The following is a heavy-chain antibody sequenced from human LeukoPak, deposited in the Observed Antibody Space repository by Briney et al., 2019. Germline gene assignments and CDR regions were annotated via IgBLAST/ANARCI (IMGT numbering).Heavy chain of an antibody. D-gene: IGHD2-15*01. V-gene: IGHV3-74*01. Sequence: GGSLRLSCAASGFTFSSYAMSWVRQAPGKGLEWVSRINSDGSKSIYADSVKGRFTISRDNAKNTLYLQMNSLRAEDTAVYYCAREIRAAATDYWGQGTLVTVSS. CDR3: AREIRAAATDY. J-gene: IGHJ4*02. CDR1: GFTFSSYA. CDR2: INSDGSKS.